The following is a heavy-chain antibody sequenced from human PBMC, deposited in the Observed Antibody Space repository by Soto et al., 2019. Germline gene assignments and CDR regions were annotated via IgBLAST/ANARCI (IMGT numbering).Heavy chain of an antibody. CDR2: ISYDGSNK. Sequence: QVQLVESGGGVVQPGRSLRLSCAASGFTFSSYAMHWVRQAPGKGLEWVAVISYDGSNKYYADSVKGRFTISRDNSKNTLYLQMNSLRAEDTAVYYCARGAESYYYDSSGYYYVPPGYWGQGTLVTVSS. V-gene: IGHV3-30-3*01. CDR3: ARGAESYYYDSSGYYYVPPGY. J-gene: IGHJ4*02. CDR1: GFTFSSYA. D-gene: IGHD3-22*01.